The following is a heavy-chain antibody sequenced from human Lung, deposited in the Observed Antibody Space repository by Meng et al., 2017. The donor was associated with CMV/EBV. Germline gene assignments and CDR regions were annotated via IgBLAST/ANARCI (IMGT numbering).Heavy chain of an antibody. CDR3: ARVAKSTITGTTPYYYYGMDV. J-gene: IGHJ6*01. V-gene: IGHV4-59*01. CDR1: GGSISSYY. CDR2: IYYSGST. D-gene: IGHD1-7*01. Sequence: SETLSLXCTVSGGSISSYYWSWIRQPPGKGLEWIGYIYYSGSTNYNPSLKSRVTISVDTSKNQFSLTLSSVTAADTAVYYCARVAKSTITGTTPYYYYGMDVWXQGTTVTVSS.